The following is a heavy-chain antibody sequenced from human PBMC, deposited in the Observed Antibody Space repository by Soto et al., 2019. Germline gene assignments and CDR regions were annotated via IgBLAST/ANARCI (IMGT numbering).Heavy chain of an antibody. CDR2: ISAHNDNT. Sequence: GASVKVSCKAPGYTFISYAISWIRQAPGQGLEWMGWISAHNDNTNYAQKFQDRLTMTTDTSTSTAYMELRSLRSDDTAVYYCARPEGSHYYGMDVWGQGTTVTVSS. V-gene: IGHV1-18*04. CDR1: GYTFISYA. CDR3: ARPEGSHYYGMDV. J-gene: IGHJ6*02. D-gene: IGHD2-15*01.